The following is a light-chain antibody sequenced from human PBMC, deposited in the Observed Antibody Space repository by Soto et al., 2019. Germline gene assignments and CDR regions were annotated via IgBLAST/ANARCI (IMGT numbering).Light chain of an antibody. V-gene: IGKV1-39*01. CDR2: AAS. CDR1: QSISNY. Sequence: DIQMTQSPSSLSASVRDRVTITCRASQSISNYLNWYQQKPGKAPKLLIYAASSLQSGVPSRFSGSGSGTDFTLAISSLQPEDVATYYCQQSYNIPLTFGGGTKVEIK. J-gene: IGKJ4*01. CDR3: QQSYNIPLT.